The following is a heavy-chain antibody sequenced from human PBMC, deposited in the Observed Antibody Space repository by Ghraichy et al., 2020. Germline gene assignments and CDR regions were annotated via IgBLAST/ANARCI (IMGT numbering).Heavy chain of an antibody. CDR1: GGSISSYY. D-gene: IGHD4-17*01. J-gene: IGHJ4*02. Sequence: SETLSLTCTVSGGSISSYYWSWIRQLPGKGLEWIGYIYYSGSTNYNPSLKSRVTISVDTSKNQFSLKLSSVTAADTAVYYCARASGTTVTHDYWGQGTLVTVSS. V-gene: IGHV4-59*01. CDR2: IYYSGST. CDR3: ARASGTTVTHDY.